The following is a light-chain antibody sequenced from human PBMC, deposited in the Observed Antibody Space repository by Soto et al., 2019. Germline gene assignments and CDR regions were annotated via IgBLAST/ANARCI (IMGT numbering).Light chain of an antibody. J-gene: IGKJ1*01. CDR2: GAS. CDR1: QSVSNN. CDR3: QQYNNWPSWT. Sequence: EIVLTQSPGTLSLSPGERATLSCRASQSVSNNYLAWYQQKPGQAPRLLIYGASTRATGIPARFSGSESGTEFTLTISSLQSEDCAVYYCQQYNNWPSWTFGQGTNVDIK. V-gene: IGKV3-15*01.